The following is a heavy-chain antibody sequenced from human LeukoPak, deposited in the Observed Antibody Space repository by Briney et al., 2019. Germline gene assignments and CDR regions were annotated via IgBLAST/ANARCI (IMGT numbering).Heavy chain of an antibody. V-gene: IGHV1-2*02. CDR3: TRDLGSAATIWFDP. Sequence: GASVKVSCKASGYTFTGYYMYWVRQAPGQGLEWMGWINPNSGGTNYAQKFQGRVTMTRDTSISTAYMELSRLRSDDTAVYYCTRDLGSAATIWFDPWGQGTLVTVSS. CDR2: INPNSGGT. D-gene: IGHD5-12*01. J-gene: IGHJ5*02. CDR1: GYTFTGYY.